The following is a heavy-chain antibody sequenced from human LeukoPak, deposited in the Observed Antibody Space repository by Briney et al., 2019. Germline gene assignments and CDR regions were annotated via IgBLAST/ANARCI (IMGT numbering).Heavy chain of an antibody. CDR3: ARASFYYDSRALDP. Sequence: GGSLRLSCAASGFTFSSYAMSWVRQAPGKGLEWVSAISGSGGSTYYADSVKGRFTISRDNSKNTLYLQMNSLRAEDTAVYYCARASFYYDSRALDPWGQGALVTVS. D-gene: IGHD3-22*01. CDR1: GFTFSSYA. J-gene: IGHJ5*02. V-gene: IGHV3-23*01. CDR2: ISGSGGST.